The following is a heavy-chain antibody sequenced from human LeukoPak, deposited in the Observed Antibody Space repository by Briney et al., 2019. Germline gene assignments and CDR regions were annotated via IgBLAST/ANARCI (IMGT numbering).Heavy chain of an antibody. Sequence: SSETLSLTCTVSGGSISSYYWSWIRQPPGKGLEWIGYIYYSGSTNYNPSLKSRVTISVDTSKNQFSLKLSSVTAADTAVYYCARGARSCSGGSCYGPRFDPWGQGTLVTVSS. CDR3: ARGARSCSGGSCYGPRFDP. CDR1: GGSISSYY. J-gene: IGHJ5*02. V-gene: IGHV4-59*01. CDR2: IYYSGST. D-gene: IGHD2-15*01.